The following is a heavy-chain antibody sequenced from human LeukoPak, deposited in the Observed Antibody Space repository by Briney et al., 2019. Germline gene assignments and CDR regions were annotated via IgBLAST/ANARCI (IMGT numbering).Heavy chain of an antibody. J-gene: IGHJ5*02. Sequence: PSETLSLTCTVSGGSISSGGYSWSWIRQPPGNGLEWIGHIYQSGSIYYNPSLKSRVTISLDRSKNQFSLKLSSVTAADTAVYYCARHVATVWFDPWGQGTLVTVSS. CDR1: GGSISSGGYS. V-gene: IGHV4-30-2*01. D-gene: IGHD1-26*01. CDR3: ARHVATVWFDP. CDR2: IYQSGSI.